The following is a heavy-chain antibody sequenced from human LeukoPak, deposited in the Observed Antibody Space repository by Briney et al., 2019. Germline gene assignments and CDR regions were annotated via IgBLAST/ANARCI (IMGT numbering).Heavy chain of an antibody. CDR1: GGSFSGYY. V-gene: IGHV4-34*01. D-gene: IGHD3-10*01. CDR3: ARLAYYYGSGSYYNVPYYYMDV. J-gene: IGHJ6*03. Sequence: SETLSLTCAVYGGSFSGYYWSRIRQPPGKGLEWIGEINHSGSTNYNPSLKSRVTISVDTSKNQFSLKLSSVTAADTAVYYCARLAYYYGSGSYYNVPYYYMDVWGKGTTVTISS. CDR2: INHSGST.